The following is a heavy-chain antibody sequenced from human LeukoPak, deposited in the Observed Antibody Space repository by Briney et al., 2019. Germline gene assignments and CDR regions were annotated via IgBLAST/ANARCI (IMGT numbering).Heavy chain of an antibody. J-gene: IGHJ4*02. D-gene: IGHD5-24*01. CDR2: IKQDGSEK. Sequence: PGGSLRLSCAASGFTFSSYWMSWVRQAPGKRLEWAANIKQDGSEKYYVDSVKGRFTISRDNAKNSLYLQMNSLRAEDTAVYYCARGDGYNFAIFDYWGQGTLVTVSS. V-gene: IGHV3-7*01. CDR3: ARGDGYNFAIFDY. CDR1: GFTFSSYW.